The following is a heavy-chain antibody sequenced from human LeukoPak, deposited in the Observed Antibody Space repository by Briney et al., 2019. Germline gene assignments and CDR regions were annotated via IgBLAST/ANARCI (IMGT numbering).Heavy chain of an antibody. V-gene: IGHV3-21*01. Sequence: GSLRLSCAASGFTFSSYSMNWVRQAPGKGLEWVSSISSSSSYIYYADSVKGRFTISRDNAKNSLYLQMNSLRAEDTAVYYCARDRPSSAGAFDIWGQGTMVTVSS. CDR3: ARDRPSSAGAFDI. J-gene: IGHJ3*02. CDR1: GFTFSSYS. CDR2: ISSSSSYI. D-gene: IGHD6-6*01.